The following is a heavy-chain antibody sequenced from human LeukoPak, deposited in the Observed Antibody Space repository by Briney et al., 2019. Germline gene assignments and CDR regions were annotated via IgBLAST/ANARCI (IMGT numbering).Heavy chain of an antibody. J-gene: IGHJ4*02. V-gene: IGHV4-59*01. D-gene: IGHD3-16*01. Sequence: SETLSLTCTVSGGSISSYYWSWIRQPPGKGLEWIGYIYYSGSTNYNPSLKSRVTISVDTSKNQFSLKLSSVTAADTAVYYCARDQGALPFDYWGQGTLVTVSS. CDR2: IYYSGST. CDR1: GGSISSYY. CDR3: ARDQGALPFDY.